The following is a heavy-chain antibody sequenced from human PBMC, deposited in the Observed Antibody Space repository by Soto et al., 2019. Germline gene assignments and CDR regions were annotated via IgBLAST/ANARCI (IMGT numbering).Heavy chain of an antibody. J-gene: IGHJ4*02. CDR2: ISYSGTT. D-gene: IGHD6-13*01. CDR1: GDSINSSDYY. V-gene: IGHV4-39*01. Sequence: PSETLSLTCSVSGDSINSSDYYWGWIRQPPGKGLEWIGSISYSGTTYYNPSLKGRVTISVDTSKTQFSLRLTSVTAPDTALYYCARHVDSSSYFDYWGQGTPVTVSS. CDR3: ARHVDSSSYFDY.